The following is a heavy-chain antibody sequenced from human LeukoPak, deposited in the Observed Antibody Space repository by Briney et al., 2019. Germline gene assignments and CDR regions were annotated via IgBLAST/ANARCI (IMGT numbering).Heavy chain of an antibody. D-gene: IGHD3-3*02. J-gene: IGHJ4*02. Sequence: PGRSLRLSCATSGFTFSSYAMHWVRQAPGKGLEWVALISYDGINQYYADSVKGRFIISRDNSKNTLYLQLNSLRLEDTAVYYCTLATFCLVYYFDYWGQGTLVTVSS. CDR2: ISYDGINQ. CDR1: GFTFSSYA. V-gene: IGHV3-30*04. CDR3: TLATFCLVYYFDY.